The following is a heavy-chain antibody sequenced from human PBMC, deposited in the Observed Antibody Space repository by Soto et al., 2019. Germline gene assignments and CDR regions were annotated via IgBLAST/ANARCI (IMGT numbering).Heavy chain of an antibody. CDR1: GGSISSGDYY. J-gene: IGHJ4*02. CDR3: ARGGNGYHILSGFSSHY. Sequence: QVQRQESGPGLVKPSQTLSLTCTVSGGSISSGDYYWTWIRQPPGKGLEWIGYIYYSGYTYYNTSLKSRITISVETSKNQFSRKLTSVPAADTAVYFCARGGNGYHILSGFSSHYWGQGTLVTVSP. D-gene: IGHD3-9*01. V-gene: IGHV4-30-4*01. CDR2: IYYSGYT.